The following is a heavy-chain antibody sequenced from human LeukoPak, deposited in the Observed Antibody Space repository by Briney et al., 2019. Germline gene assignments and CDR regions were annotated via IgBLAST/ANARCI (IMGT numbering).Heavy chain of an antibody. D-gene: IGHD3-16*01. Sequence: SETLSLTCTVSGGSISSYYWSWTRQPPGKGLEWIGYIYYSGSTNYNPSLKSRVTISVDTSKNQFSLKLSSVTAADTAVYYCARDLGEFLFDPWGQGTLVTVSS. V-gene: IGHV4-59*01. CDR1: GGSISSYY. CDR3: ARDLGEFLFDP. J-gene: IGHJ5*02. CDR2: IYYSGST.